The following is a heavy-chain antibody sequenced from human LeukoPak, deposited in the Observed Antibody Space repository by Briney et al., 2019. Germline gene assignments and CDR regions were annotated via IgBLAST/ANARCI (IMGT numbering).Heavy chain of an antibody. CDR1: GFTFDDYA. V-gene: IGHV3-43D*03. Sequence: PGGSLRLSCAASGFTFDDYAMHWVRQAPGKGLEWVSLISWDGGSTYYADPVKGRFTISRDNSKNSLYLQMNSLRAEDTALYYCAKGQLYYDILTGAFDFDYWGQGTLVTVSS. CDR3: AKGQLYYDILTGAFDFDY. J-gene: IGHJ4*02. CDR2: ISWDGGST. D-gene: IGHD3-9*01.